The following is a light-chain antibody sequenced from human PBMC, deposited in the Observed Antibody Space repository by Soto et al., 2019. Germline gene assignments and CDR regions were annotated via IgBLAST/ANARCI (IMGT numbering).Light chain of an antibody. CDR2: DVS. V-gene: IGLV2-14*01. Sequence: QSALTQPASVSGSPGQSITISCTGTSSDVGGYNYVSWYQQHPGKAPKLMIYDVSNRPSGVSNRFSGSKSGNTASLTISGLQAEDEAGYYCSSYTSSSTPYVVFGGGPMLTVL. CDR3: SSYTSSSTPYVV. CDR1: SSDVGGYNY. J-gene: IGLJ2*01.